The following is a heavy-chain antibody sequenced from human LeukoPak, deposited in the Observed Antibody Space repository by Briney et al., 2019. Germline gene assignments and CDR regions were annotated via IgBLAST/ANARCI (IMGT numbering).Heavy chain of an antibody. Sequence: SETLSLTCTVSGGSISSFYWSWIRQSPGKGLEWIGYAYYSGSTNYNPSLRSRVTISVDTSKTQFSLTLSSVTAADTAVYYCARRQIFYESSGYDAFDIWGQGTIVTVSS. CDR1: GGSISSFY. D-gene: IGHD3-22*01. J-gene: IGHJ3*02. CDR3: ARRQIFYESSGYDAFDI. V-gene: IGHV4-59*01. CDR2: AYYSGST.